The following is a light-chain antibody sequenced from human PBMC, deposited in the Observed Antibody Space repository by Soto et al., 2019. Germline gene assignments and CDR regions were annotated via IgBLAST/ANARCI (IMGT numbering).Light chain of an antibody. V-gene: IGKV1-5*03. CDR2: KAS. CDR3: QQYESYPLT. CDR1: QSISSW. Sequence: DIQMTQSPSTLSASVGDRATLTCRASQSISSWLAWYQQKPGKAPNLLIYKASTLASGVPSRFSGSGSGTEFTLTVSSLQPDDCATYYCQQYESYPLTFGGGTKVEIK. J-gene: IGKJ4*01.